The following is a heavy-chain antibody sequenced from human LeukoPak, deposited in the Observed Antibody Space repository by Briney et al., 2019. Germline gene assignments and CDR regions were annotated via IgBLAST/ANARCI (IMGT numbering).Heavy chain of an antibody. V-gene: IGHV3-74*01. CDR2: INSDGSST. CDR1: GFTFSSYW. Sequence: GALRLSCAASGFTFSSYWMHWVRQAPGKGLVWVSRINSDGSSTSYADSVKGRFTISRDNAKNTLHLQMKSLRAEDTAVYYCAKKTSEYGDASSPYYWGQGTLVTVSS. D-gene: IGHD4-17*01. CDR3: AKKTSEYGDASSPYY. J-gene: IGHJ4*02.